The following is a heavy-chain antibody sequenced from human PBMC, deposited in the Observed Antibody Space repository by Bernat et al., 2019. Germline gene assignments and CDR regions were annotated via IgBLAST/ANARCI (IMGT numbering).Heavy chain of an antibody. J-gene: IGHJ4*02. CDR3: TTEPNGYRDFDY. V-gene: IGHV3-15*01. CDR1: GFTFSNAW. D-gene: IGHD2-2*03. CDR2: IKSKTDGGTT. Sequence: EVQLVESGGGLVKPGGSLRLSCAASGFTFSNAWMSWVRQAPGKGLEWVGRIKSKTDGGTTDYAAPVKGRFTISRDDSKNMVYLQMSSLETEDTAVYYCTTEPNGYRDFDYWGQGTLVTVSS.